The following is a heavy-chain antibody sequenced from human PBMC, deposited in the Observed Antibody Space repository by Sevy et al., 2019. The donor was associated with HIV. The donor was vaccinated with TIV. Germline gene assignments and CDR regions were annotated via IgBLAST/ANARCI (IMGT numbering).Heavy chain of an antibody. D-gene: IGHD3-16*01. CDR2: IYIAGHT. J-gene: IGHJ6*02. V-gene: IGHV3-53*01. CDR3: VREDLVLGEDNYYGMDV. Sequence: GGSLRLSCAVSGFTVSDNYMNWVHQAPGKGLEWVSIIYIAGHTYYADSVRGRFTISRDKAKNTLYLQMNSLRVEDTAVYYCVREDLVLGEDNYYGMDVWGQGTTVTVSS. CDR1: GFTVSDNY.